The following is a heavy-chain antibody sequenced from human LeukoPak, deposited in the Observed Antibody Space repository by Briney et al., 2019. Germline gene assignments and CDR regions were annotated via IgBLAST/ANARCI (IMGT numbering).Heavy chain of an antibody. D-gene: IGHD1-7*01. CDR3: ARQLELRFEYDAFDI. CDR2: INPNSGGT. Sequence: GASVKVSCKASGCTFTGYYMHWVRQAPGQGLEWMGWINPNSGGTNYAQKFQGRVTMTRDTSISTAYMELSMLRSDDTAVYYCARQLELRFEYDAFDIWGQGTMVTVSS. J-gene: IGHJ3*02. CDR1: GCTFTGYY. V-gene: IGHV1-2*02.